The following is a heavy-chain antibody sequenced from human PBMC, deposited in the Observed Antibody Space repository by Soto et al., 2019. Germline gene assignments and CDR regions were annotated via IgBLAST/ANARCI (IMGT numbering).Heavy chain of an antibody. D-gene: IGHD2-15*01. Sequence: PSETLSLTCAVYGGSFSGYYWSWIRQPPGKGLEWIGEINHSGSTNYNPSLKSRVTISVDTSKNQFSLKLSSVTAADTAVYYCARGPRGRIFARSYFDYWAQGTLVTVSS. J-gene: IGHJ4*02. CDR3: ARGPRGRIFARSYFDY. V-gene: IGHV4-34*01. CDR2: INHSGST. CDR1: GGSFSGYY.